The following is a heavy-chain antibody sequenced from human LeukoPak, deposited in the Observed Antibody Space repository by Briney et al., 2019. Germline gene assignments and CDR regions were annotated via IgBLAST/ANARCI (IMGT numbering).Heavy chain of an antibody. CDR3: AKGLKGLKFDY. CDR1: GFTFDDYA. Sequence: GGSLRLSCAASGFTFDDYAMHGVRQAPGKGLEWVSGISWNSGSIGYSDSVKGRFTISRDNAKNSLYLQMNSLRAEDTALYYCAKGLKGLKFDYWGQGTLVTVSS. J-gene: IGHJ4*02. CDR2: ISWNSGSI. V-gene: IGHV3-9*01. D-gene: IGHD6-19*01.